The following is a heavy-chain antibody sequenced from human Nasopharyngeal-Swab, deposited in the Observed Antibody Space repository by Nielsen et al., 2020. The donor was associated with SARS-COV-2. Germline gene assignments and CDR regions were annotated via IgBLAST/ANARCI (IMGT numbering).Heavy chain of an antibody. CDR3: ARRAMIGPLGSFDI. CDR1: GGSISSGDYY. Sequence: SETLSLTCTVSGGSISSGDYYWGWIRQPPGKGLEWIGYIYYSGSTYYNPSLKSRVTISVGTSKNQFSLKLSSVTAADTAVYYCARRAMIGPLGSFDIWGQGIMVTVSS. CDR2: IYYSGST. D-gene: IGHD3-22*01. J-gene: IGHJ3*02. V-gene: IGHV4-30-4*01.